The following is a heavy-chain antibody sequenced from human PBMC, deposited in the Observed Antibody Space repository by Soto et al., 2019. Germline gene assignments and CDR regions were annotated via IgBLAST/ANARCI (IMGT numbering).Heavy chain of an antibody. J-gene: IGHJ5*02. CDR1: GGSISSSSYY. CDR3: ARHDSLTTVTLNWFDP. CDR2: IYYSGST. D-gene: IGHD4-17*01. Sequence: SETLSLTCTVSGGSISSSSYYWGWIRQPPGKGLEWIGSIYYSGSTYYNPSLKSRVTISVDTSKNQFSLKLSSVTAADTAVYYCARHDSLTTVTLNWFDPWGQGTRVTVSS. V-gene: IGHV4-39*01.